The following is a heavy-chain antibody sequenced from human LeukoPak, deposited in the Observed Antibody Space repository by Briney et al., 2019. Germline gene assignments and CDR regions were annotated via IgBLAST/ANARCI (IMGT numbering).Heavy chain of an antibody. V-gene: IGHV1-2*06. Sequence: ASVKVSCKASGYTFTAYYMHWVRQAPGQGLEWMGRINPNSGGINYAQKFQGRVTITTDTSISTAYMELSRLRSDDTAVYYCATYYDFWSGYPYWGQGTLVTVSS. J-gene: IGHJ4*02. D-gene: IGHD3-3*01. CDR1: GYTFTAYY. CDR2: INPNSGGI. CDR3: ATYYDFWSGYPY.